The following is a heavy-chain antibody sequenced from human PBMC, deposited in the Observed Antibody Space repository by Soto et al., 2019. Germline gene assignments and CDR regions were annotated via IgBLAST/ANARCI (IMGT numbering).Heavy chain of an antibody. CDR1: GFTFSRYG. Sequence: QVQLVESGGGVVQPGRSLRLSCAASGFTFSRYGMHWVRQAPGKGLEWVAVISYDGSNKYYADSVKGRFTISRDNSKNTLYLQMNSLRAEDTAVYYCAKDGTYPFDYWGQGTLVTVSS. J-gene: IGHJ4*02. CDR2: ISYDGSNK. D-gene: IGHD1-26*01. V-gene: IGHV3-30*18. CDR3: AKDGTYPFDY.